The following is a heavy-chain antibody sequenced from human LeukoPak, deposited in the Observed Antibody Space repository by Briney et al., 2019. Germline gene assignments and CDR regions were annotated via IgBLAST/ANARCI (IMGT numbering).Heavy chain of an antibody. V-gene: IGHV3-7*01. CDR2: IKQDGSEK. CDR3: ARERYDYVWGSYRYTLNYFDY. D-gene: IGHD3-16*02. J-gene: IGHJ4*02. Sequence: PGGSLRLSCAASGFTFSRYWMSWVRQAPGKGLEWVANIKQDGSEKYYVDSVKGRFTISRDNAKNSLYLQMNSLRAEDTAVYYCARERYDYVWGSYRYTLNYFDYWGQGTLVTVSS. CDR1: GFTFSRYW.